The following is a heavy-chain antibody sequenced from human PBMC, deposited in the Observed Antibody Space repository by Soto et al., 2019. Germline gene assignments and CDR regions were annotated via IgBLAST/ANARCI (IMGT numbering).Heavy chain of an antibody. V-gene: IGHV1-69*13. CDR1: GGTFSSYA. J-gene: IGHJ6*04. CDR3: ARGVWFGEVQL. CDR2: IIPIFGTA. Sequence: RASVNVSCKASGGTFSSYAISWVRQAPGQGLEWMGGIIPIFGTANYAQKFQGRVTITADESTSTAYMELSSLRSEDTAVYYCARGVWFGEVQLWGDGNTVTVSA. D-gene: IGHD3-10*01.